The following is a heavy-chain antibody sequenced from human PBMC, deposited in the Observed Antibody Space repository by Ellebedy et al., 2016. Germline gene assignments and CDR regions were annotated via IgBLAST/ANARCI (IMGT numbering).Heavy chain of an antibody. V-gene: IGHV3-23*01. Sequence: GGSLRLSXVASGFTFRNFFMSWVRQAPGKGLEWVSTISAGSDTTRLADSVKGRFTISRDSSKNSVYLRMNNLRVEDTAVYYCRQGHYADLWGQGTLATVSS. J-gene: IGHJ4*02. CDR1: GFTFRNFF. D-gene: IGHD4-17*01. CDR3: RQGHYADL. CDR2: ISAGSDTT.